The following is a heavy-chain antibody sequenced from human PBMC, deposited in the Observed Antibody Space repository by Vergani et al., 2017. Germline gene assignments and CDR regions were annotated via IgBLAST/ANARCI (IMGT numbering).Heavy chain of an antibody. CDR1: GFTVSSNY. CDR3: ARDVTGDRGNDY. D-gene: IGHD3-10*01. J-gene: IGHJ4*02. V-gene: IGHV3-53*01. Sequence: VQLVESGGGVIQPGGSLRLSCAASGFTVSSNYMSWVRQAPGKGLEWVSVIYGGGSTYYADSVKGRFTISRDNSKNTLYLQMNSRRAEDTAVYYCARDVTGDRGNDYWGQGTLVTVSS. CDR2: IYGGGST.